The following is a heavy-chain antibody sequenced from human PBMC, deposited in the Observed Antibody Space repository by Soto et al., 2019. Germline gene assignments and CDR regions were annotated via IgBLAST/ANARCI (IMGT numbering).Heavy chain of an antibody. CDR1: GFTFSSYG. CDR3: AKDRDGDYGSMRYYYYGMDV. J-gene: IGHJ6*02. CDR2: ISYDGSNK. Sequence: LRLSCAASGFTFSSYGMHWVRQAPGKGLEWVAVISYDGSNKYYADSVKGRFTISRDNSKNTLYLQMNSLRAEDTAVYYCAKDRDGDYGSMRYYYYGMDVWGQGTTVTVSS. D-gene: IGHD4-17*01. V-gene: IGHV3-30*18.